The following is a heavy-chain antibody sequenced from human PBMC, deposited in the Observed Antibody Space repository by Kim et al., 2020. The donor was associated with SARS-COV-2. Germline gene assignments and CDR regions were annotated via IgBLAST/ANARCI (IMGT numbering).Heavy chain of an antibody. D-gene: IGHD4-17*01. Sequence: GGSLRLSCVASGFIFSRNAMNWIRQAPGKGLEWVSGIGSDDSTHYADSVKGRFTIPRDNSKNTLYLQMNSLRVEDTAIYHGAKDLHDYSAMDVWGQGTTVTDAS. CDR2: IGSDDST. CDR1: GFIFSRNA. V-gene: IGHV3-23*01. CDR3: AKDLHDYSAMDV. J-gene: IGHJ6*02.